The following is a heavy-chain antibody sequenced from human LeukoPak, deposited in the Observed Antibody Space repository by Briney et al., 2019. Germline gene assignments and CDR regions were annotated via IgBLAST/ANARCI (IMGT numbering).Heavy chain of an antibody. CDR2: INPNSGGT. V-gene: IGHV1-2*02. CDR3: ARSVYSSGWYAFGY. J-gene: IGHJ4*02. CDR1: GYTFTSYA. D-gene: IGHD6-19*01. Sequence: GASVKVSCKASGYTFTSYAMNWVRQAPGQGLEWMGWINPNSGGTNYAQKFQGRVTMTRDTSISTAYMELSRLRSDDTAVYYCARSVYSSGWYAFGYWGQGTLVTVSS.